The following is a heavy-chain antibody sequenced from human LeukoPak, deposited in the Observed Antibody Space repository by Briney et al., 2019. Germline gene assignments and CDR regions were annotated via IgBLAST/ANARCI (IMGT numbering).Heavy chain of an antibody. CDR3: ARVLGGGRLDY. CDR1: GYTFTSYY. J-gene: IGHJ4*02. CDR2: INPTGDST. D-gene: IGHD2-8*02. V-gene: IGHV1-46*01. Sequence: ASVKVSCKASGYTFTSYYMHWVRQAPGQGLEWTGLINPTGDSTGYAQKFQGRVTMTRDMSTSTDYLELSSLRSEDTAIYYCARVLGGGRLDYWGQGTLVTVSS.